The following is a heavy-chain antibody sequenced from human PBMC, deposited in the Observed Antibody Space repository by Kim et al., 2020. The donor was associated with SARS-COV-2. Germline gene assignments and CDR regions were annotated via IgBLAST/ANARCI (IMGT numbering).Heavy chain of an antibody. J-gene: IGHJ4*02. CDR3: ARRLYGSGSYYWAFDY. CDR1: GYSFTSYW. V-gene: IGHV5-51*01. CDR2: IYPGDSDN. Sequence: GESLKISCKGSGYSFTSYWIGWVRQMPGKGLEWMGIIYPGDSDNRYSPSFQGQVTISADKSISTAYLQWSSLKASDTAMYYCARRLYGSGSYYWAFDYWGQGTLVTVSS. D-gene: IGHD3-10*01.